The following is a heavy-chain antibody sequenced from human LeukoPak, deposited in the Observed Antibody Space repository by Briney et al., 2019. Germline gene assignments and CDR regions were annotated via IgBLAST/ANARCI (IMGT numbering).Heavy chain of an antibody. CDR2: IPYDGSTK. J-gene: IGHJ3*02. CDR1: GFTFSSYG. CDR3: ARSGRGGAFDI. V-gene: IGHV3-30*02. Sequence: HPGGSLRLSCAASGFTFSSYGMHWVRQAPGKGLEWVAFIPYDGSTKYYADSVKGRFTISRDNSKNTLYLQMNSLRAEDTAVYYCARSGRGGAFDIWGQGTMVTVSS. D-gene: IGHD1-26*01.